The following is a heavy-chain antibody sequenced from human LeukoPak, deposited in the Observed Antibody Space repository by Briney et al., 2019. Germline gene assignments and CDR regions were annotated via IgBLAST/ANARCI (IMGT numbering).Heavy chain of an antibody. CDR3: ARVIPYDYVWGSYRAFDY. D-gene: IGHD3-16*02. J-gene: IGHJ4*02. Sequence: SETLSLTCAVCGGSFSGYYWSWIRQPPGKGLEWIGEINHSGSTNYNPSLKSRVTISVDTSKNQFSLKLSSVTAADTAVYYCARVIPYDYVWGSYRAFDYWGQGTLVTVSS. CDR1: GGSFSGYY. V-gene: IGHV4-34*01. CDR2: INHSGST.